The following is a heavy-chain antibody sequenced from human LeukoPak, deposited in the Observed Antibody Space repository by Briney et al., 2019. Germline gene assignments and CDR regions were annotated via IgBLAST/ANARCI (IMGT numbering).Heavy chain of an antibody. Sequence: PGGSLRLSCAASGFTFSSYSMNWVRQAPGKGLEWVSYISSSSSTIYYADSVKGRFTFSRDNSKNTMFLQMNSLRAEDTALYYCAKGQISSGALLRFDYWGQGTLVTVSS. CDR3: AKGQISSGALLRFDY. CDR1: GFTFSSYS. D-gene: IGHD1-26*01. CDR2: ISSSSSTI. V-gene: IGHV3-48*01. J-gene: IGHJ4*02.